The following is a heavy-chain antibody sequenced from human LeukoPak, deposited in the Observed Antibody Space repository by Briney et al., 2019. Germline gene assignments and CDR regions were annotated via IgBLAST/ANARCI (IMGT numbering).Heavy chain of an antibody. V-gene: IGHV1-69*01. CDR3: ARDGVGDFGAFDI. CDR1: GGTFSSYA. J-gene: IGHJ3*02. Sequence: SVKVSCKASGGTFSSYAISWVRQAPGQGLEWMGGIIPIFGTANYAQKFQGRVTITADESTSTAYMELSSLRSEDTAVYYCARDGVGDFGAFDIWGRGTMVTVSS. D-gene: IGHD3-10*01. CDR2: IIPIFGTA.